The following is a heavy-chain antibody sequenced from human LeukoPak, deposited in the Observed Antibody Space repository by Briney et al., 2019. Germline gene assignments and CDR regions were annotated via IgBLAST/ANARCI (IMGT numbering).Heavy chain of an antibody. CDR2: INSDGSST. D-gene: IGHD6-13*01. CDR3: VRAGAAAGIDY. CDR1: GFTFSSYW. V-gene: IGHV3-74*01. J-gene: IGHJ4*02. Sequence: GGSLRLSCAASGFTFSSYWMHWVRQAPGKGLVWVSRINSDGSSTSYADSVKGRFTISRDNSKNTLYLQMNSLRTDDTAVYYCVRAGAAAGIDYWGQGALVTVSS.